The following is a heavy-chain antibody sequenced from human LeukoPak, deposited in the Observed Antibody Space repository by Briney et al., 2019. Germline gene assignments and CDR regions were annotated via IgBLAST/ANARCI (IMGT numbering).Heavy chain of an antibody. CDR3: ARGGFPDY. Sequence: SETLSLTCTVSGGSISSYYWSWIRQPPGKTLEWIGYIYSSGSTNYNPSLKSRVTISVDTSKNQFSLELRSVTAADTAVYYCARGGFPDYWGQGTLVTVSS. CDR2: IYSSGST. J-gene: IGHJ4*02. D-gene: IGHD3-10*01. V-gene: IGHV4-59*01. CDR1: GGSISSYY.